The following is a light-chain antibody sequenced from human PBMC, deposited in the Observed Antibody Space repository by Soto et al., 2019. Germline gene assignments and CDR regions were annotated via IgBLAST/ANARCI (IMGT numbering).Light chain of an antibody. CDR2: GAS. CDR1: QSVDIN. V-gene: IGKV3-11*01. J-gene: IGKJ5*01. Sequence: EIVLTQSPATLSVSPGERVTLSCRASQSVDINLAWYQQKPGQAPRLLIYGASTRATDMPGRFSGSGSGTDFTLTISSLEPEDFAVYYCHQRSSWPPITFGQGTRLEIK. CDR3: HQRSSWPPIT.